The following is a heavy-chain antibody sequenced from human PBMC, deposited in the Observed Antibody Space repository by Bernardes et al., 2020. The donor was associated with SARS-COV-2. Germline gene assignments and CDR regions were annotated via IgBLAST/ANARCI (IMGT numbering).Heavy chain of an antibody. V-gene: IGHV1-24*01. CDR3: ATAAVVVVPAANYPNYYYYYGMDV. D-gene: IGHD2-2*01. J-gene: IGHJ6*02. CDR1: GYTLTELS. CDR2: FDPEDGET. Sequence: ASVKVSCKVSGYTLTELSMHWVRPAPGKGLEWMGGFDPEDGETIYAQKFQGRVTMTEDTSTDTAYMELSSLRSEDTAVYYCATAAVVVVPAANYPNYYYYYGMDVWGQGTTVTVSS.